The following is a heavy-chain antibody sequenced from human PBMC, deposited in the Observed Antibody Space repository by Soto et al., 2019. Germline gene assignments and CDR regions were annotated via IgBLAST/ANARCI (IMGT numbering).Heavy chain of an antibody. CDR2: VVDSGAST. CDR1: GFTFSNYA. CDR3: AKRSSSGSHYVDY. J-gene: IGHJ4*02. V-gene: IGHV3-23*01. D-gene: IGHD6-19*01. Sequence: EVQLLESGGGLVQPGGSLRLSCAASGFTFSNYAMTWVRQAPGKGLEWVSSVVDSGASTYYADSVRGRFTISRDNSKNTLYLQMTSLRAEDTAVYYCAKRSSSGSHYVDYWGQGALVTVSS.